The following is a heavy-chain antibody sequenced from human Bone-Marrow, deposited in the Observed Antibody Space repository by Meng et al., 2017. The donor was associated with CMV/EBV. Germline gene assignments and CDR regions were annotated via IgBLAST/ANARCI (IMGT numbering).Heavy chain of an antibody. CDR3: ARGLTSSIAARPNNWYDP. CDR1: GGSISSSSYY. CDR2: IYYSGNT. D-gene: IGHD6-6*01. Sequence: SETLSLTCTVSGGSISSSSYYWGWIRQPPGKGLEWIGSIYYSGNTYYNPSLKSRVTISVDTSKNQFSLKLSSVTAADTAVYYCARGLTSSIAARPNNWYDPWGQGTLVTVSS. J-gene: IGHJ5*02. V-gene: IGHV4-39*01.